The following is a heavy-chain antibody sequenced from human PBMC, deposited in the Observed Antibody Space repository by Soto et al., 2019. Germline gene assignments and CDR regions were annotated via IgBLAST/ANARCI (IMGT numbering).Heavy chain of an antibody. Sequence: QVQLQESGPGLVKPSETLSLTCTVSGDYINNYYWSWIRQSPGKGLEMIGYIFYTGSTYYNPSLNCRVTISVDRSNNQFSLHLSSMTAADTAMYYCSRLTIMAEFDSWGQGKLVTVSS. CDR3: SRLTIMAEFDS. V-gene: IGHV4-59*08. CDR1: GDYINNYY. D-gene: IGHD3-16*01. CDR2: IFYTGST. J-gene: IGHJ4*02.